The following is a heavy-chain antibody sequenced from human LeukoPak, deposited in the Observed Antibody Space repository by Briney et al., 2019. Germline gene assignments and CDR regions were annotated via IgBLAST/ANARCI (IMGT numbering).Heavy chain of an antibody. CDR1: GYSISSGYY. J-gene: IGHJ4*02. Sequence: SETLSLTCTVSGYSISSGYYWGWIRQPPGKGLEWIGSIYHSGSTYYNPSLKSRVTISVDTSKNQFSLKLSSVTAADTAVYYCAREAGGRYYYDSSGYYLYYFDYWGQGTLVTVSS. CDR3: AREAGGRYYYDSSGYYLYYFDY. CDR2: IYHSGST. V-gene: IGHV4-38-2*02. D-gene: IGHD3-22*01.